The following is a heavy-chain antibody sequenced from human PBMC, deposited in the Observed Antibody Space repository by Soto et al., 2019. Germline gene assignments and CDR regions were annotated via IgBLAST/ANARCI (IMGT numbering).Heavy chain of an antibody. Sequence: ASVKVSCKAFGYTFTAYDINWVRQATGQGLEWMGWMNPYSGNTGYAQSLQGRVTMTRDTSTNTAYLELSSLTSEDTAVYYCARRPIVVVPAADYYYYGMDVWGQGTTVTVSS. CDR3: ARRPIVVVPAADYYYYGMDV. J-gene: IGHJ6*02. CDR2: MNPYSGNT. CDR1: GYTFTAYD. V-gene: IGHV1-8*01. D-gene: IGHD2-2*01.